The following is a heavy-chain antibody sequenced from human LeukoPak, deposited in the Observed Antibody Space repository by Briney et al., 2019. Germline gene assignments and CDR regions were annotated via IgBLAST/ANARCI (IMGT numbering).Heavy chain of an antibody. CDR3: ARPGAPTIHCYFDS. CDR1: GYSFSSNW. D-gene: IGHD5-24*01. Sequence: GESLKISCKGSGYSFSSNWIAWVRQMPGKGLEWMGIIYPGDSDTRYSPSFQGHVTISADKSFNTAYLQWSSLKASDTAMYYCARPGAPTIHCYFDSWGQGTLVTVSS. CDR2: IYPGDSDT. J-gene: IGHJ4*02. V-gene: IGHV5-51*01.